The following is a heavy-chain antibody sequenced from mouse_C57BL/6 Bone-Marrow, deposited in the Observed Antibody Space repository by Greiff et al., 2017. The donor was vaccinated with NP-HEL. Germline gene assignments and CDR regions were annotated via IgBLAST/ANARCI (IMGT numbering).Heavy chain of an antibody. CDR1: GFTFSSYG. D-gene: IGHD4-1*01. Sequence: EVKLVESGGDLVKPGGSLKLSCAASGFTFSSYGMSWVRQTPDKRLEWVATISSGGSYTYYPDSVKGRFTISRDNAKNTLYLQMSSLKSEDTAMYYCARHGTNWDRYYAMDYWGQGTSVTVSS. J-gene: IGHJ4*01. V-gene: IGHV5-6*02. CDR3: ARHGTNWDRYYAMDY. CDR2: ISSGGSYT.